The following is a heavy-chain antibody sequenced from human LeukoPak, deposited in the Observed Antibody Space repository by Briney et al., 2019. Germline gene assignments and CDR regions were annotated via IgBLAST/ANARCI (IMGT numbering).Heavy chain of an antibody. CDR2: ISYDGSNK. V-gene: IGHV3-30*18. Sequence: PGGSLRLSCAASGFTFSSYGMHWVRQAPGKGLEWVAVISYDGSNKYYADSVKGRFTISRDNSKNTLYLQMNSLRAEDTAVYYCAKEPRYSSSTSCYYYYYYGMDVRGQGTTVTVSS. CDR3: AKEPRYSSSTSCYYYYYYGMDV. D-gene: IGHD2-2*01. J-gene: IGHJ6*02. CDR1: GFTFSSYG.